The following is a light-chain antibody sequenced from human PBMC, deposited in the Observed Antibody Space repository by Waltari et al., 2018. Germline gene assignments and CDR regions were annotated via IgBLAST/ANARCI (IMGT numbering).Light chain of an antibody. CDR3: CSYAGSYTFV. CDR2: DVV. Sequence: QSALTQPRSVSGSPGQSVTISCSGTSSDVGNYNFVSWYQQHPGNAPKLLIYDVVKRPSGVPDRFSGSKSCNTASLTISGLQTEDEADYYCCSYAGSYTFVFGGGTQLTVL. V-gene: IGLV2-11*01. J-gene: IGLJ7*01. CDR1: SSDVGNYNF.